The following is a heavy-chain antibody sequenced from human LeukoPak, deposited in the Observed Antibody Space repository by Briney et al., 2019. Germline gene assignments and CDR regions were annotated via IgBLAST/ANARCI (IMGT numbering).Heavy chain of an antibody. Sequence: PSETLSLTCSVSGGSISSSAYYWGWIRQPPGKELEWIGSIYSSGSTYYNPSLESRVTISVDTSKNQFSLKLSSVTAADTAVYYCARDLSGHYYMDVWGKGTTVTVSS. CDR1: GGSISSSAYY. D-gene: IGHD3-9*01. CDR2: IYSSGST. V-gene: IGHV4-39*07. J-gene: IGHJ6*03. CDR3: ARDLSGHYYMDV.